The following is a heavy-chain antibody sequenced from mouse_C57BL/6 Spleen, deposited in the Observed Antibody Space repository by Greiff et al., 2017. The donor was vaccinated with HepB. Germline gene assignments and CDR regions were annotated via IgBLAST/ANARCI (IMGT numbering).Heavy chain of an antibody. CDR1: GYTFTDYY. J-gene: IGHJ4*01. CDR2: INPNNGGT. V-gene: IGHV1-26*01. Sequence: EVQLQQSGPELVKPGASVKISCKASGYTFTDYYMNWVKQSHGKSLEWIGDINPNNGGTSYNQKFKGKATWTVDKSSSTAYMELRSLTSEDSAVYYCAREENFAMDYWCQGTSVTISS. CDR3: AREENFAMDY.